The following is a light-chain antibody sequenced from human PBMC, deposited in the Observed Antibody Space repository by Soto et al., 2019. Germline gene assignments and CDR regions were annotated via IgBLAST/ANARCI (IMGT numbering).Light chain of an antibody. J-gene: IGKJ4*01. CDR3: QQDSSWPLT. CDR2: GAS. Sequence: EIVLTQSPATLSVSPGERVTLSCRASQDIRSSLAWYQQKPGQAPRLLIYGASIRATGVPATFSGSGSGTEFTRSISSLQSEHLGVYYCQQDSSWPLTFGGGTKVESK. V-gene: IGKV3-15*01. CDR1: QDIRSS.